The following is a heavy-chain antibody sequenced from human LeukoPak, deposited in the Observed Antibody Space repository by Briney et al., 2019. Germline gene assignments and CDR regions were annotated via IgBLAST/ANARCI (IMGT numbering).Heavy chain of an antibody. CDR2: IYSGGNT. Sequence: GGSLRLSCTVSGFTVSSNSMSWVRQAPGKGLEWVSFIYSGGNTHYSDSVKGRFTISRDNAKNTLYLQMNSLRAEDTAVYYCARSFTAAAGEDFDIWGQGTMVTVSS. CDR3: ARSFTAAAGEDFDI. CDR1: GFTVSSNS. D-gene: IGHD6-13*01. J-gene: IGHJ3*02. V-gene: IGHV3-53*01.